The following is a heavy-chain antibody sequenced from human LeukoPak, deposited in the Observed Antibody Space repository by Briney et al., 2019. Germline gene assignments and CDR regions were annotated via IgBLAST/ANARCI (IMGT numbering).Heavy chain of an antibody. D-gene: IGHD6-19*01. CDR1: GFSLSDYY. CDR3: ARNLHSSGWYYWFDP. V-gene: IGHV3-20*04. CDR2: INWNGGST. J-gene: IGHJ5*02. Sequence: GGSLRLSCAASGFSLSDYYMSWIRQAPGKGLEWVSGINWNGGSTGYADSVRGRFTISRDNAKNSLYLQMNSLRAEDTALYYCARNLHSSGWYYWFDPWGQGTLVTVSS.